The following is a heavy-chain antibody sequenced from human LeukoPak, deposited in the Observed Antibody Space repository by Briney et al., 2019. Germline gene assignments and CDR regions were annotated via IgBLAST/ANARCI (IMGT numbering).Heavy chain of an antibody. CDR3: ARVPGEMGATLAYLDY. V-gene: IGHV3-7*01. D-gene: IGHD1-26*01. CDR1: GFTFSSYW. CDR2: IKQDGSEK. J-gene: IGHJ4*02. Sequence: GGSLRLSCAASGFTFSSYWMSWVRQAPGKGLEWVANIKQDGSEKHYVDSVKGRFTISRDNAKNLVYLEMNSLRAEDTAVYYCARVPGEMGATLAYLDYWGQGTLVFVSS.